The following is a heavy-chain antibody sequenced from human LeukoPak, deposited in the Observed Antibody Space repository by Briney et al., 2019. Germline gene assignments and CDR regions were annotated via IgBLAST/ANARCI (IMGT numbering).Heavy chain of an antibody. D-gene: IGHD3-3*01. CDR2: THYSGSA. CDR3: ARAILTASGFVWHFDL. V-gene: IGHV4-31*03. Sequence: SETLSPTCTVSGGSISSGNYYWTWIRQHPGKGLEWIGYTHYSGSAYYNPSLRSRVTISVDTSKSQFSLELSSVTAADTAVYYCARAILTASGFVWHFDLWGRGTLVTVSS. CDR1: GGSISSGNYY. J-gene: IGHJ2*01.